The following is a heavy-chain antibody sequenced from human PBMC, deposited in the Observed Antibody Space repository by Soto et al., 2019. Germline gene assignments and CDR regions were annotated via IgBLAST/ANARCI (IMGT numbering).Heavy chain of an antibody. D-gene: IGHD2-15*01. CDR3: AREYCRGGTCYDPDY. V-gene: IGHV1-18*01. CDR2: TSTYNGNT. Sequence: QVQLVQSGTEVKTPGASVKVSCKASGYTFTSYGISWVRQAPGQGLEWMGWTSTYNGNTNCAQKFQDRVTMTTDTSTSTAYMEVRSLRSDDTAVYYCAREYCRGGTCYDPDYWGQGTLVTVSS. J-gene: IGHJ4*02. CDR1: GYTFTSYG.